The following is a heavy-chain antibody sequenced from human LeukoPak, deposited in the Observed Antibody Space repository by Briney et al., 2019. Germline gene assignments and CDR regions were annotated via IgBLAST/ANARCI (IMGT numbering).Heavy chain of an antibody. D-gene: IGHD6-13*01. J-gene: IGHJ4*02. Sequence: GGSLRLSCAASGFTFSSYAMTWVRQAPGKGLEWVSSISDSGGRTYYADSVKGRFTISRDNAKNSLYLQMNSLRAEDTAVYYCARVGAATGIFDYWGQGTLVTVSS. CDR1: GFTFSSYA. CDR3: ARVGAATGIFDY. CDR2: ISDSGGRT. V-gene: IGHV3-23*01.